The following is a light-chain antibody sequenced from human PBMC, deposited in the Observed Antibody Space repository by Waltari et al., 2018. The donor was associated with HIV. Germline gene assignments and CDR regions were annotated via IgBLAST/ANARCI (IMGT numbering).Light chain of an antibody. CDR1: SSDIGGYNY. CDR2: DVN. CDR3: SSYTISSTLE. J-gene: IGLJ2*01. V-gene: IGLV2-14*03. Sequence: QSALTQPASASGSPGQSITISCTGTSSDIGGYNYVSWYQQHPGKAPKLMIYDVNNRPSGVSNRFSGSKSGNTASLTISGLQAEDEADYYCSSYTISSTLEFGGGTKLTVL.